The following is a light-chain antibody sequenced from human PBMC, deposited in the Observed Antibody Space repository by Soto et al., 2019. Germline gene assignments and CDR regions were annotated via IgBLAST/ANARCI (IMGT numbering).Light chain of an antibody. J-gene: IGLJ1*01. Sequence: QSALTQPPSASGTPGQRATSSCSGYSSTGGRSHVYWYQKVPGMAPTLLISKNNQRPSGVPDRFSGSKSGTSASLAISGLRSEDEADYYCTAWDDTFRTYILGSAPTLPVL. CDR2: KNN. CDR1: SSTGGRSH. CDR3: TAWDDTFRTYI. V-gene: IGLV1-47*01.